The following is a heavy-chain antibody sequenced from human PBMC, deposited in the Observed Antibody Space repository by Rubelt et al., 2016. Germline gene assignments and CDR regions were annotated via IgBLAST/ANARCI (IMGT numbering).Heavy chain of an antibody. CDR2: INAGNGNT. J-gene: IGHJ5*02. D-gene: IGHD6-19*01. CDR3: ARVIWGSGWSNNWFDP. CDR1: GYTFTSYA. Sequence: QVQLVQSGAEVKKPGASVKVSCKASGYTFTSYAMHWVRQAPGQRLEWMGWINAGNGNTKYSQKFHGMVTITRGTSASTAYMELSSLRCGETAVYYCARVIWGSGWSNNWFDPWGQGTLVTVSS. V-gene: IGHV1-3*01.